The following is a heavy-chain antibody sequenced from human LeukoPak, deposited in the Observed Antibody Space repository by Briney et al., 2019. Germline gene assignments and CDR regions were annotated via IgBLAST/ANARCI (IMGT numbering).Heavy chain of an antibody. CDR1: GFTFSSYS. D-gene: IGHD4-17*01. CDR3: ARDLYGDYGNNWFDP. Sequence: GGSLRLFCAASGFTFSSYSMNWVRQAPGKGLEWVSSISSSSSYIYYADPVKGRFTISRDNAKNPLYLQMNSLRAEDTAVYYCARDLYGDYGNNWFDPWGQGTLVTVSS. CDR2: ISSSSSYI. J-gene: IGHJ5*02. V-gene: IGHV3-21*01.